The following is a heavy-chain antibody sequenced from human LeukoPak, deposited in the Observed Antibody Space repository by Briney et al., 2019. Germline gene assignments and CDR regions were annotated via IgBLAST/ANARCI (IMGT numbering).Heavy chain of an antibody. CDR1: GFTFSSYA. J-gene: IGHJ4*02. Sequence: PGGSLRLSCAASGFTFSSYAMTWVRQAPGKGLEWVSGISGSGGSTYYADSVKGRFTISRDNSKNTLYLQMNSLRAEDTAVYYCAKDPLWFGELSSSGWGQGTLVTVSS. D-gene: IGHD3-10*01. CDR2: ISGSGGST. V-gene: IGHV3-23*01. CDR3: AKDPLWFGELSSSG.